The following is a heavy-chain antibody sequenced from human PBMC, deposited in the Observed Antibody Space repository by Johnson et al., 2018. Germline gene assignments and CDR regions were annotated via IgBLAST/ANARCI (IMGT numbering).Heavy chain of an antibody. J-gene: IGHJ6*02. D-gene: IGHD1-26*01. CDR1: GFTFSSYA. V-gene: IGHV3-30*18. CDR2: ISSDRSNK. CDR3: GKEVVSGSFPTHYGMDV. Sequence: QVQLVESGGGVVQPGRSLRLSCAASGFTFSSYAMHWVRQAPGKGLEWVALISSDRSNKNYADSVKGRFTISRDTSGNCLYRQMDSLRAEDTAVYYCGKEVVSGSFPTHYGMDVWGQGTTVTVSS.